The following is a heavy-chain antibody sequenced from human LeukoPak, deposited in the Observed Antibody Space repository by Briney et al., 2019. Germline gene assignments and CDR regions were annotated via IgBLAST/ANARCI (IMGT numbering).Heavy chain of an antibody. CDR1: GGSISSSSYY. CDR3: ARGPAVAGFDY. CDR2: IYYSGST. Sequence: SETLSLICTVSGGSISSSSYYWGWIRQPPGKGLEWIGSIYYSGSTYYNPSLKSRVTISVDTSKNQFSLKLSSVTAADTAVYYCARGPAVAGFDYWGQGTLVTVSS. J-gene: IGHJ4*02. V-gene: IGHV4-39*01. D-gene: IGHD6-19*01.